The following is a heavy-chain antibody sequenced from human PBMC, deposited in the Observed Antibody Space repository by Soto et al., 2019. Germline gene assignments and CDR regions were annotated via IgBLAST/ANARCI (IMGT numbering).Heavy chain of an antibody. D-gene: IGHD1-26*01. CDR3: VRDRGAYHDAFDV. V-gene: IGHV4-31*03. Sequence: TLSRTCTVSGGSINSAGYYWNWVRQHPGKGLEWIGFIYYDGTTYYTPSLKSRVTISLDTSKNQFSLKLSSVTVADTAVYYCVRDRGAYHDAFDVWGQGTMVTVSS. CDR1: GGSINSAGYY. J-gene: IGHJ3*01. CDR2: IYYDGTT.